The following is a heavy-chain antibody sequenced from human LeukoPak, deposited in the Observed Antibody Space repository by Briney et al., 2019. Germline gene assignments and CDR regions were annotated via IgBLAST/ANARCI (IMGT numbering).Heavy chain of an antibody. CDR1: GGTFSSYA. J-gene: IGHJ6*02. CDR2: IIPILGIA. Sequence: SVKVSCKASGGTFSSYAISWVRQAPGQGLEWMGRIIPILGIANYAQKFQGRVTITADKSTSTAYMELSSLRSEGTAVYYCATPVDYYYGMDVWGQGTTVTVSS. CDR3: ATPVDYYYGMDV. V-gene: IGHV1-69*04.